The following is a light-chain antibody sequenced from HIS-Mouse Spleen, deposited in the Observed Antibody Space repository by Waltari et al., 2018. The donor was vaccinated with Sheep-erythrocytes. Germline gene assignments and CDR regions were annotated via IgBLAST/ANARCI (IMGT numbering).Light chain of an antibody. CDR3: QVWDSSSDHGV. V-gene: IGLV3-21*03. CDR2: DDS. Sequence: SYVLTQPPSVSVAPGKTARITCGGNNIGSKSVHWYQQKPGQAPVLVVYDDSDRPSGSPERFPGSNSGNTATLTISRGEAGDEADYYCQVWDSSSDHGVFGGGTKLTVL. J-gene: IGLJ3*02. CDR1: NIGSKS.